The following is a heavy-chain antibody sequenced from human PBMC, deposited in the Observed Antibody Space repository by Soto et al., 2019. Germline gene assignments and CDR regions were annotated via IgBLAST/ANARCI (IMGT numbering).Heavy chain of an antibody. CDR1: GGTFSSYA. Sequence: SVKVSCKASGGTFSSYAISWVRQAPGQGLEWMGGIITIFGTANYAQKFQGRVTITADESTSTAYVELSSLRSEDTAVYYCARAYYYDSSGYYDAFDIWGQGTMVTVSS. J-gene: IGHJ3*02. CDR3: ARAYYYDSSGYYDAFDI. D-gene: IGHD3-22*01. V-gene: IGHV1-69*13. CDR2: IITIFGTA.